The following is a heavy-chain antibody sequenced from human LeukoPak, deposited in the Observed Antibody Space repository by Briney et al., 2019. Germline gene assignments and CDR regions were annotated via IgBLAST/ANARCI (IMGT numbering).Heavy chain of an antibody. J-gene: IGHJ6*03. V-gene: IGHV3-11*04. Sequence: GGSLRLSCAASGFTFSDYYMSRIRQAPGKGLEWVSYISSSGNTIYYADSVKGRFTISRDNAKNSLYLQMNSLRAEDTAVYYCARVGITIFGVVLNYYMDVWGKGTTVTVSS. D-gene: IGHD3-3*01. CDR1: GFTFSDYY. CDR2: ISSSGNTI. CDR3: ARVGITIFGVVLNYYMDV.